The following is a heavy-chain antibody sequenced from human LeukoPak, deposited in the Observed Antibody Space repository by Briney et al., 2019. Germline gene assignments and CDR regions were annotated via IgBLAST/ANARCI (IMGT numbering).Heavy chain of an antibody. CDR2: INHSGST. CDR1: GFTFSSYS. CDR3: ARFPNDYGDYTTRL. J-gene: IGHJ4*02. V-gene: IGHV4-34*01. D-gene: IGHD4-17*01. Sequence: GSLRLSCAASGFTFSSYSMNWIRQPPGKGLEWIGEINHSGSTNYNPSLKSRVTISVDTSKNQFSLKLSSVTAADTAVYYCARFPNDYGDYTTRLWGQGTLVTVSS.